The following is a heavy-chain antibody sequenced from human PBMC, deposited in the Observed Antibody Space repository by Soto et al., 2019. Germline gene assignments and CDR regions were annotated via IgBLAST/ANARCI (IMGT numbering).Heavy chain of an antibody. J-gene: IGHJ4*02. D-gene: IGHD4-4*01. CDR2: IYHSGST. CDR1: GGSISSGGYS. Sequence: PSETLSLTCAVSGGSISSGGYSWSWIRQPPGKGLEWVGYIYHSGSTYYNPSLKSRVTISVDRSKNQFSLKLSSVTAADTAVYYCARRMTTVTTTAYWGQGTLVTVSS. CDR3: ARRMTTVTTTAY. V-gene: IGHV4-30-2*01.